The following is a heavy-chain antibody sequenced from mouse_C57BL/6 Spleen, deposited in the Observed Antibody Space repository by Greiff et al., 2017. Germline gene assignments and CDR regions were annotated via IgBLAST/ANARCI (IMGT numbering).Heavy chain of an antibody. D-gene: IGHD2-5*01. V-gene: IGHV1-80*01. CDR3: ARGDYSNYRGYFDV. CDR1: GYAFSSYW. Sequence: VQLQQSGAELVKPGASVKISCKASGYAFSSYWMNWVKQRPGKGLEWIGQIYPGDGDTNYNGKFKGKATLTADKSSSTAYMQLSSLTSEDSAVYFCARGDYSNYRGYFDVWSTGTTVTVSS. J-gene: IGHJ1*03. CDR2: IYPGDGDT.